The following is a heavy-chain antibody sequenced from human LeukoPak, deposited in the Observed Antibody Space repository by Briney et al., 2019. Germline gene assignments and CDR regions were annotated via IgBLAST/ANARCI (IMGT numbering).Heavy chain of an antibody. D-gene: IGHD2-21*01. J-gene: IGHJ4*02. V-gene: IGHV1-3*01. Sequence: ASVTVSCKASGYTFSNYAIHWVRQAPGQRLEWMGWINAGNGHTKYSQNFQGRVTITRDSSASTAYVELSSLTSEDTAVYYCARGIWSARTVDYYLDCWGQGTLVTVSS. CDR1: GYTFSNYA. CDR3: ARGIWSARTVDYYLDC. CDR2: INAGNGHT.